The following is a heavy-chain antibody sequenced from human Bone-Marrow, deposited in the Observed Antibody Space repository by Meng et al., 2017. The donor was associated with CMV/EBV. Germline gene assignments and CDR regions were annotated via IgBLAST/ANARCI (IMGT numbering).Heavy chain of an antibody. J-gene: IGHJ4*02. Sequence: GESLKISCAASGFTFSDYYMSWIRQAPGKGLEWVSYISSSSSYIYYADSVKGRFTISRDNAKNSLYLQMNSLRAEDTAVYYCASRLGYCSSTSCFDYWGQGTLVTVSS. D-gene: IGHD2-2*03. CDR2: ISSSSSYI. CDR1: GFTFSDYY. V-gene: IGHV3-11*06. CDR3: ASRLGYCSSTSCFDY.